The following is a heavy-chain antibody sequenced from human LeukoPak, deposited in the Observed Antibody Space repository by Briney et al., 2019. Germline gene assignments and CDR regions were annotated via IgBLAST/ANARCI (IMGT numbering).Heavy chain of an antibody. V-gene: IGHV4-4*09. CDR3: ARHDHFWSGYYYMDV. Sequence: PSETLSLTCTVSGGSLSSYYWSWIRQPPGKGLEWIGYIYTSGSTNYNPSLKSRVTISVDTSKNQFSLKLSSVTAADTAVYYCARHDHFWSGYYYMDVWGKGTTVTVSS. D-gene: IGHD3-3*02. CDR2: IYTSGST. J-gene: IGHJ6*03. CDR1: GGSLSSYY.